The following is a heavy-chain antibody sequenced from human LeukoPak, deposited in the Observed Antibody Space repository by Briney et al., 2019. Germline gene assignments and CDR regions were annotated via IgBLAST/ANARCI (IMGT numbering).Heavy chain of an antibody. V-gene: IGHV3-23*01. D-gene: IGHD3-10*01. J-gene: IGHJ4*02. Sequence: LPGGSLRLSCAASGFTFSNYAMNWVRQAPGKGLEWVSSITGSGGDAYYADSVKGRFTISRDNSKNTLDLQMNNLRAEDTAVYYCARYYYGSGSYCDYWGQGTLVTVSS. CDR2: ITGSGGDA. CDR1: GFTFSNYA. CDR3: ARYYYGSGSYCDY.